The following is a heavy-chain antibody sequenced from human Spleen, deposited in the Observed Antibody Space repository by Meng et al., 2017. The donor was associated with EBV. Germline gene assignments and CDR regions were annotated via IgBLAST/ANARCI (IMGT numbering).Heavy chain of an antibody. V-gene: IGHV4-4*02. D-gene: IGHD3-22*01. J-gene: IGHJ4*02. CDR2: IYHGGDT. CDR3: ARRGVDYYDSSAWG. Sequence: SGPGLVAPSGTHSPSGPVSGGSLKSSTWWTWVGQPPGKGLEWIGEIYHGGDTNYNPSLKSRVTISVDKSKNQFSLKVRSVTAADTAVYYCARRGVDYYDSSAWGWGQGALVTVSS. CDR1: GGSLKSSTW.